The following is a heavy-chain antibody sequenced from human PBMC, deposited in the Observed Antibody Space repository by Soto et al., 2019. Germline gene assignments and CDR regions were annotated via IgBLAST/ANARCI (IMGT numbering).Heavy chain of an antibody. J-gene: IGHJ6*04. CDR2: ISAYNGNT. D-gene: IGHD3-10*01. V-gene: IGHV1-18*04. Sequence: ASVKVSCKASGYTVTSYGISWVRQAPGQGLEWMGWISAYNGNTNYAQKLQGRVTMTTDTSTSTAYMELRSLRSDDTAVYYCARDYYGSGTLPYYYGMDVWGKGTTVTVSS. CDR3: ARDYYGSGTLPYYYGMDV. CDR1: GYTVTSYG.